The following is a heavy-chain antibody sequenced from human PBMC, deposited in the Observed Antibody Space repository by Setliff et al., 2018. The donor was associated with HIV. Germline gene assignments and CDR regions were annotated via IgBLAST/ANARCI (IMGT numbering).Heavy chain of an antibody. J-gene: IGHJ4*02. Sequence: WASVKVSCKASGYTFTSYAIHWVRQAPGQRLEWMGWINAGNGNTKYSQKFQGRVTITTDTSASTAYMELSSLRSEDTAVYYCARDADYDFWSGYWRYFDYWGQGTLVTVSS. CDR1: GYTFTSYA. CDR3: ARDADYDFWSGYWRYFDY. V-gene: IGHV1-3*01. D-gene: IGHD3-3*01. CDR2: INAGNGNT.